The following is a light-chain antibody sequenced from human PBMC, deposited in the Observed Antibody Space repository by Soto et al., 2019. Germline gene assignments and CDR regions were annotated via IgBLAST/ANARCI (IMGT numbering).Light chain of an antibody. CDR1: QGISSY. CDR3: QQLNSYPLT. J-gene: IGKJ4*01. CDR2: DAS. Sequence: DIQLTQSPSFLSASVGDRVTITCRASQGISSYLAWYQQKPGKAPKLLIFDASTLQSGVPSRFSGSGSGTEFPLTIIRLQPEEFATYYCQQLNSYPLTCGGGTKVEI. V-gene: IGKV1-9*01.